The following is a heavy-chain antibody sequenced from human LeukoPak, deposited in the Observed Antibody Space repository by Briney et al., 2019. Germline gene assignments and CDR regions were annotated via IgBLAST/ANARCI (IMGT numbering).Heavy chain of an antibody. D-gene: IGHD7-27*01. Sequence: ASVKVSCKASGYTFTGYDINWVRQATGQGLEWMGWMNPNSGNTGYAQKFQGRVTMTRDTSIGTAYLELSSLKSEDTAVYYCARTPPNWGADYWGQGTLVTVSS. J-gene: IGHJ4*02. CDR2: MNPNSGNT. CDR1: GYTFTGYD. V-gene: IGHV1-8*01. CDR3: ARTPPNWGADY.